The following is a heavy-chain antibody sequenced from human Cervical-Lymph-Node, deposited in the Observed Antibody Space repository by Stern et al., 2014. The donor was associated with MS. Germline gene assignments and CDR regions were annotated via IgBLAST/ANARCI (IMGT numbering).Heavy chain of an antibody. J-gene: IGHJ4*02. CDR3: AKVRWLPGLHYYFDY. CDR1: GFTFSSYG. V-gene: IGHV3-23*04. D-gene: IGHD4-23*01. CDR2: ISGSYDKT. Sequence: MQLVQSGGGLVQPGGSLRLSCAVSGFTFSSYGMSWVRQAPGKGLEWVSTISGSYDKTYYADSVKGRFSISRDNSKNTLYLQMNSLRAEDTAVYYCAKVRWLPGLHYYFDYWGQGTLVTVSS.